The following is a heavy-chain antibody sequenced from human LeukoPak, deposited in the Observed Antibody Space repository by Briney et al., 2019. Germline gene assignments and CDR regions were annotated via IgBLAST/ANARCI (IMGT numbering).Heavy chain of an antibody. CDR3: ARRAGIYSHPYDY. CDR2: ISSSGSTI. Sequence: GGSLRLSCAASGFTFSSYEMNWVRQAPGKGLEWVSYISSSGSTIYYADSVKGRFTISRDNAKNSLYLQMNSLRAEDTAVYYCARRAGIYSHPYDYWGQGTLVTVSS. CDR1: GFTFSSYE. D-gene: IGHD1-14*01. V-gene: IGHV3-48*03. J-gene: IGHJ4*02.